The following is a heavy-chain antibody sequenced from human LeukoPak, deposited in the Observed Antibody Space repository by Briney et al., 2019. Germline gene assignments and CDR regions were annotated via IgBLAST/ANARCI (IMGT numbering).Heavy chain of an antibody. Sequence: GRSLRLSCAASGSTFSSYAMHWVRQAPGKGLERGAVISYDGSNKYYADSVKGGFTTSRDNSKNTLYLQMISLRAEDTAVYYCARGYTYYDYVWGSYRYTRGRDVGGKGTTVTVSS. CDR3: ARGYTYYDYVWGSYRYTRGRDV. J-gene: IGHJ6*04. D-gene: IGHD3-16*02. V-gene: IGHV3-30*04. CDR1: GSTFSSYA. CDR2: ISYDGSNK.